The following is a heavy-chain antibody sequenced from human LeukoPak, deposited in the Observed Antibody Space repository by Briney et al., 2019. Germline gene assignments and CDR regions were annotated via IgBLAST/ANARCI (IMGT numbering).Heavy chain of an antibody. CDR2: ISYDGSNK. V-gene: IGHV3-30-3*01. Sequence: GGSLRLSCAASGFTFSSYAMHWVRKAPGKGLEWVAVISYDGSNKYYADSVKGRFTITRDNSKNTLYLQMNSLRAEDTAVYYCALYYDSSYDAFDIWGQGTMVTVSS. CDR3: ALYYDSSYDAFDI. CDR1: GFTFSSYA. J-gene: IGHJ3*02. D-gene: IGHD3-22*01.